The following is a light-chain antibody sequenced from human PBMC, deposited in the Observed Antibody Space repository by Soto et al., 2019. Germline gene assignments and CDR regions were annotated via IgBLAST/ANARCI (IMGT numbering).Light chain of an antibody. V-gene: IGKV1-33*01. Sequence: DIQMTQSPSSLSASVGDRVTITCQASQDISNYLNWYQQKPGKAPKLLIYDASNSETGVPSRFSGSGSGTDFTFTISSLQPEDIATYYCQQYDNLPITFGPGTKVD. CDR2: DAS. J-gene: IGKJ3*01. CDR1: QDISNY. CDR3: QQYDNLPIT.